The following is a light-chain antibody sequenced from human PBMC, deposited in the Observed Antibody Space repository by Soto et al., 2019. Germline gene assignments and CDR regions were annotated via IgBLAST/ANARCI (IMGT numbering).Light chain of an antibody. V-gene: IGKV3-20*01. Sequence: ETVLTQSPGTLSLSPGERATHSCRSSQSVSSSYLAWYQQKPGQAPRLLIHGASSRATGIPDRFSGSGSGTDFTLTISRLEPEDFAVYYCQQYGGSPPQTFGQGTKVEIK. CDR2: GAS. CDR3: QQYGGSPPQT. CDR1: QSVSSSY. J-gene: IGKJ1*01.